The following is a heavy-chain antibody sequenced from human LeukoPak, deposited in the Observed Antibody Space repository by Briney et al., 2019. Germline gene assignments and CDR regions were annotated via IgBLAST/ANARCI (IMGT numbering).Heavy chain of an antibody. CDR2: IYYSGST. CDR1: GGSISGSSYY. CDR3: ARDFYDYVWGSYRHSNYYYYMDV. J-gene: IGHJ6*03. Sequence: SETLSLTCTVSGGSISGSSYYWGWIRQPPRKGLEWIGNIYYSGSTYYNPSLKSRVTISVDTSKNQFSLKLSSVTAADTAVYYCARDFYDYVWGSYRHSNYYYYMDVWGKGTTVTISS. V-gene: IGHV4-39*07. D-gene: IGHD3-16*02.